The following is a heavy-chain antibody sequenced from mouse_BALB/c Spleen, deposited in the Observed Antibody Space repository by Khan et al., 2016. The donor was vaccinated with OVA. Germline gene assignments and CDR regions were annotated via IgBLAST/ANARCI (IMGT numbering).Heavy chain of an antibody. CDR3: ARGYDFFAY. D-gene: IGHD2-14*01. CDR2: INPNTYNI. Sequence: EVKLLESGPDLVKTGASVKISCKASGYSFTAYYMNWVKLSHGKSLECIGRINPNTYNINYNQRFKGKAILTVDTSSSTAYMELRSLTSEDSAVYFCARGYDFFAYWGQGTLVTVSA. CDR1: GYSFTAYY. J-gene: IGHJ3*01. V-gene: IGHV1-26*01.